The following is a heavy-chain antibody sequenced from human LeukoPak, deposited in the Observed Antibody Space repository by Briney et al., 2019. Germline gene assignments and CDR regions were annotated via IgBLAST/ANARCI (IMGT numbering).Heavy chain of an antibody. Sequence: LETLSLTCTVSGHSIDSYYWSWIRQPPGEGLQWIGYVFYSGPTNYDASLRSRVAISVDRSKNQFSLKLTSVSAADTAVYYCAGRSARYFDSWGQGTLVTVSS. CDR1: GHSIDSYY. J-gene: IGHJ4*02. CDR2: VFYSGPT. CDR3: AGRSARYFDS. V-gene: IGHV4-59*01. D-gene: IGHD1-26*01.